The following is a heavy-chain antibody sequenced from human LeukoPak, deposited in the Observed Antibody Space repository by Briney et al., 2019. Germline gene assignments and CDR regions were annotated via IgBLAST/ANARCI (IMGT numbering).Heavy chain of an antibody. CDR2: IIPILGIA. D-gene: IGHD2-2*01. CDR1: GGTFNSYT. Sequence: SVKVSCKASGGTFNSYTISWVRQAPGQGLEWMGRIIPILGIANYAQKFQGRVTITADKSTSTAYMELSSLRSEDTAVYYCASTIYCSSTSCTRGSYWFDPWGQGTLVTVSS. V-gene: IGHV1-69*02. CDR3: ASTIYCSSTSCTRGSYWFDP. J-gene: IGHJ5*02.